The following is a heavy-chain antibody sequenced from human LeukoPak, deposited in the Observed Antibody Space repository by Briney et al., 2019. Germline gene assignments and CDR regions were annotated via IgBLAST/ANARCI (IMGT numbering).Heavy chain of an antibody. J-gene: IGHJ4*02. CDR1: GFTVSSNY. CDR2: IYSGGST. CDR3: ARVKTLRGFDY. V-gene: IGHV3-53*01. D-gene: IGHD4-17*01. Sequence: PGGSLRLSCAASGFTVSSNYMSWVRQAPGKGLEWVSVIYSGGSTYYADSVKGRFTISRDNSKNALYLQMNSLRAEDTAVYYCARVKTLRGFDYWGQGTLVTVSS.